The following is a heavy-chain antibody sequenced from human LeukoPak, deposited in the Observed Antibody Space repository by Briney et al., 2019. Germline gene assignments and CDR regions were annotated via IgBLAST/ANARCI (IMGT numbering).Heavy chain of an antibody. Sequence: GGSLRLSCAASGFTFSNAWMSCVRQAPGKGLEWVGRIKSKTDGGTTDYAAPVKGRFTISRDDPKSTLYLQMNSLKTEDTAVYYCAKVYGSGSYSPYWGQGTLVTVSS. D-gene: IGHD3-10*01. V-gene: IGHV3-15*01. CDR1: GFTFSNAW. J-gene: IGHJ4*02. CDR2: IKSKTDGGTT. CDR3: AKVYGSGSYSPY.